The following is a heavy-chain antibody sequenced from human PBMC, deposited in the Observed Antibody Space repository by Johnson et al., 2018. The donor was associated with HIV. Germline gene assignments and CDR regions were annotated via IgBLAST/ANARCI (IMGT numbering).Heavy chain of an antibody. J-gene: IGHJ3*02. CDR2: INWDGDST. CDR1: GFTFRDYY. V-gene: IGHV3-43D*03. CDR3: ARDIASGYTNGGTLDM. D-gene: IGHD5-18*01. Sequence: VQLVESGGGLVKPGGSLRLSCAASGFTFRDYYMNWVRQAPGKGLEWVSLINWDGDSTYYADSLKGRFTISRDNSKNSLYLQMNSLRPEDTGFYYCARDIASGYTNGGTLDMWGRGTMVTVSS.